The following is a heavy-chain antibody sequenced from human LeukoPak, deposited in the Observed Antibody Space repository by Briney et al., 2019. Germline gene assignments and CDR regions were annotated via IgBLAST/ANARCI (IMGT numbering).Heavy chain of an antibody. V-gene: IGHV3-74*01. CDR3: AEARGFCSGGSCYNPFDP. Sequence: GGSLRLSCAASGFTFSDYWMHWVRQAPGKGLVWVSRINSDGSSTSYADSVKGRFTISRDNSKNTLYVQMNSLRAEDTAVYYCAEARGFCSGGSCYNPFDPWGQGTLVTVSS. CDR1: GFTFSDYW. D-gene: IGHD2-15*01. J-gene: IGHJ5*02. CDR2: INSDGSST.